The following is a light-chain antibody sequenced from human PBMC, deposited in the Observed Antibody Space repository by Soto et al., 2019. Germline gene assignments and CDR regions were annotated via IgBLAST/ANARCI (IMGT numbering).Light chain of an antibody. CDR2: TAS. J-gene: IGKJ5*01. V-gene: IGKV1-12*01. CDR3: QQAASFPIT. CDR1: QGVSTW. Sequence: DIQMTQSPSSVSASVGDRVTITCRASQGVSTWLAWYQQKPGKAPNLLIYTASSLQSGVPSRFSGSGSGTDFTLTINGLKTEDFATYYCQQAASFPITFGQGTRLEIK.